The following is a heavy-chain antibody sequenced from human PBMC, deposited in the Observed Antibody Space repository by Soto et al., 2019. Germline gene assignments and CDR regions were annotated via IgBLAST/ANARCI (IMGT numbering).Heavy chain of an antibody. CDR3: ARDWIMIREGYNFHYYYAMDV. J-gene: IGHJ6*02. CDR1: GYIFSGYY. CDR2: INPDSGDT. V-gene: IGHV1-2*02. Sequence: ASVKVSCTASGYIFSGYYMNWVRQAPGQGLEWMGWINPDSGDTNYAQKFQGRVTMTRDTSTSTVYMELRRLRSDDTAVYYCARDWIMIREGYNFHYYYAMDVCGQVTTVTVS. D-gene: IGHD5-12*01.